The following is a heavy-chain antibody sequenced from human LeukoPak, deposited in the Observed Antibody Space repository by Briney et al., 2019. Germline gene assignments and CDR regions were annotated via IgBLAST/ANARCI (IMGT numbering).Heavy chain of an antibody. CDR2: IYPGDSDT. CDR3: ARLQRITIFGVVTPNGAFDI. V-gene: IGHV5-51*01. Sequence: EESLKISCKGSGYSFTSYWIGWVRQMPGKGLEWMGIIYPGDSDTRYSPSFQGQVTISADKSISTAYLQWSSLKASDTAMYYCARLQRITIFGVVTPNGAFDIWGQGTMVTVSS. D-gene: IGHD3-3*01. J-gene: IGHJ3*02. CDR1: GYSFTSYW.